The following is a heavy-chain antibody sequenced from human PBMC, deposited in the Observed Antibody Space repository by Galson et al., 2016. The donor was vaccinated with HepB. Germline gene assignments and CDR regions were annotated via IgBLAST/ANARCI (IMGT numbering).Heavy chain of an antibody. CDR1: GYSFTSYW. J-gene: IGHJ4*02. CDR3: ARPVGPSPFDQ. D-gene: IGHD4-23*01. CDR2: IYPGDSDT. Sequence: QSGAEVKKPGESLKISCEGSGYSFTSYWIGWVRQMPGKGLEWMGTIYPGDSDTRYSPSFQGQVTISADKSITTAYSQWSRLKASDTAMYPCARPVGPSPFDQWGQGTLVTVAS. V-gene: IGHV5-51*01.